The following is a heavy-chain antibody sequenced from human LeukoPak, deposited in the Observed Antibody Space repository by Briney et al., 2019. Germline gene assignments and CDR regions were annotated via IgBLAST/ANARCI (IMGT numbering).Heavy chain of an antibody. CDR1: GYTFTSYD. D-gene: IGHD6-13*01. Sequence: GASVEVSCKASGYTFTSYDINWVRQAPGQGLEWMGWINPNSGGTNYAQKFQGRVTMTRDTSISTAYMELSRLRSDDTAVYYCASYSSSWYAEYFQHWGQGTLVTVSS. CDR3: ASYSSSWYAEYFQH. J-gene: IGHJ1*01. CDR2: INPNSGGT. V-gene: IGHV1-2*02.